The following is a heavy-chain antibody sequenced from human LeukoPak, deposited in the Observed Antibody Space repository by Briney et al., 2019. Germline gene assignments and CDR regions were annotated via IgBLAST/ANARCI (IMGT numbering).Heavy chain of an antibody. Sequence: GGSLRLSCAASGFTFSSYEMNWVRQAPGKGLEWVSYISSSGSTIYYADSVKGRFTISRDNSRNTVYLQMNSLRAEDTAVYYCANDLGWIQLNLGRGQGTLVTVSS. J-gene: IGHJ4*02. V-gene: IGHV3-48*03. D-gene: IGHD5-18*01. CDR1: GFTFSSYE. CDR2: ISSSGSTI. CDR3: ANDLGWIQLNLG.